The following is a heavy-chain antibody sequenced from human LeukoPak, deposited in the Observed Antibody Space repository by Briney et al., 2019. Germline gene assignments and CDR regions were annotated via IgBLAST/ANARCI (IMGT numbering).Heavy chain of an antibody. CDR1: AFTFSSYC. CDR2: IWYDGSNK. Sequence: GGSLRLSCAASAFTFSSYCMHWVRQAPGKGLEWVAVIWYDGSNKYYADSVEGRFTISRDNSKNTLFLQMNSLRAEDTAVYYCARDRETWYFDFWGQGTLVTVSS. CDR3: ARDRETWYFDF. J-gene: IGHJ4*02. V-gene: IGHV3-33*01.